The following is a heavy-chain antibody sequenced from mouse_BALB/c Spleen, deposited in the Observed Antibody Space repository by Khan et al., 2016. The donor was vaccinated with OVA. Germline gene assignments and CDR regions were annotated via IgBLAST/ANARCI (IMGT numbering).Heavy chain of an antibody. Sequence: QVQLQQSGPDLVRPGASVKMSCKASGYTFTNYWIHWVKQRPGQGLEWIGMIDPSSGETILNKKFNDKATLNVDKSSNTAYMQLSSLTSEDSAVYSGARHDYGGFTYWGQGTLVTVSA. CDR1: GYTFTNYW. D-gene: IGHD2-4*01. CDR2: IDPSSGET. V-gene: IGHV1-74*01. CDR3: ARHDYGGFTY. J-gene: IGHJ3*01.